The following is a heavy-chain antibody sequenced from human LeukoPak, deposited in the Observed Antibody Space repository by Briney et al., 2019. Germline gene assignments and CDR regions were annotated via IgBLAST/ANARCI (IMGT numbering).Heavy chain of an antibody. CDR2: ISGSGGST. CDR1: GFTFSSSW. CDR3: AKDRYSSGWYAFDY. Sequence: GGSLRLYCAASGFTFSSSWMRWVRQAPGKGLEWVSAISGSGGSTYYADSVKGRFTISRDNSKNTLYLQMNSLRAEDTAVYYCAKDRYSSGWYAFDYWGQGTLVTVSS. D-gene: IGHD6-19*01. V-gene: IGHV3-23*01. J-gene: IGHJ4*02.